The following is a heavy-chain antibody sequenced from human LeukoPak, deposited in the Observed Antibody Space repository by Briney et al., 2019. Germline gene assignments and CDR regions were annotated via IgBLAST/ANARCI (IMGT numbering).Heavy chain of an antibody. V-gene: IGHV4-59*12. D-gene: IGHD3-22*01. CDR3: ARANYDGSDY. CDR2: IYYSGST. J-gene: IGHJ4*02. Sequence: KPSETLSLTCTVSGGSISSYYWSWIRQPPGKGLEWIGYIYYSGSTNYNPSLKSRVTISVDTSKNQFSLKMRSVTAADTAVYYCARANYDGSDYWGQGTLVTVSS. CDR1: GGSISSYY.